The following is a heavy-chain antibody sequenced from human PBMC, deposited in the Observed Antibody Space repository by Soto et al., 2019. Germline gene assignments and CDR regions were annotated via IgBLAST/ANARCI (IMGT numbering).Heavy chain of an antibody. J-gene: IGHJ4*02. D-gene: IGHD3-10*01. CDR1: GGTFSSYT. Sequence: ASVKVSCKASGGTFSSYTISWVRQAPGQGLEWMGRIIPILGIANYAQKFQGRVTITADKSTSTAYMELSSLRAEDTAVYYCAKVMVRGVITENFVYWGQGTLVTVSS. CDR3: AKVMVRGVITENFVY. V-gene: IGHV1-69*02. CDR2: IIPILGIA.